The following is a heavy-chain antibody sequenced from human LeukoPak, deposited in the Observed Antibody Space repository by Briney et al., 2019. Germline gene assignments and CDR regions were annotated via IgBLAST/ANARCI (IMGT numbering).Heavy chain of an antibody. CDR2: ISYDGSNK. D-gene: IGHD1-26*01. CDR1: GFTFSSYD. J-gene: IGHJ6*02. V-gene: IGHV3-30*18. Sequence: GGSLRLSCAASGFTFSSYDMHWVRQAPGKGLEWVAIISYDGSNKYYADSVKGRFTISRDNSKNTLYLQMNSLRAEDTAVYYCAKSSGRYYNYYGMDVWGQGTTVTVSS. CDR3: AKSSGRYYNYYGMDV.